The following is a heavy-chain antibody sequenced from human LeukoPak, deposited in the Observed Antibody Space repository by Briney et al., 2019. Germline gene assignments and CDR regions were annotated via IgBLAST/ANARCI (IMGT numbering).Heavy chain of an antibody. V-gene: IGHV3-21*01. CDR1: GFIFSNYT. D-gene: IGHD3-16*01. Sequence: GGSLRLSCAASGFIFSNYTMNWVRQAPGQGLEWVSSISSSSSYIYYADSVKGRFTISRDNAKNSLYLQMNSLRAEDTAVYYCASWGPDYYYYYMDVWGKGTTVTVSS. J-gene: IGHJ6*03. CDR2: ISSSSSYI. CDR3: ASWGPDYYYYYMDV.